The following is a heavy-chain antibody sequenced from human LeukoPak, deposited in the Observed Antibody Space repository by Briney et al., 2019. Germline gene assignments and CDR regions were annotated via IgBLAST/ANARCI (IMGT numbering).Heavy chain of an antibody. CDR3: ARGGSGRTYYYYYMDV. J-gene: IGHJ6*03. CDR2: MNPNSGNT. Sequence: GASVKVSCKASGYTFTSYDINWVRQATGQGLEWMGWMNPNSGNTGYAQKFQGRVTITRNTSISTAYMELSRLRSDDTAVYYCARGGSGRTYYYYYMDVWGKGTTVTVSS. V-gene: IGHV1-8*03. D-gene: IGHD2-15*01. CDR1: GYTFTSYD.